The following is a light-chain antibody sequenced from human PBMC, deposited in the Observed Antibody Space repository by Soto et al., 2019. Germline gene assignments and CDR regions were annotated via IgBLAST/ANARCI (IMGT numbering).Light chain of an antibody. V-gene: IGLV2-23*02. J-gene: IGLJ2*01. CDR2: EVN. CDR1: SSDVGSYNL. CDR3: CSYAGTSTFVV. Sequence: QSALTQPASVSGSLGQSITISCTGTSSDVGSYNLVSWYQQHPGKAPKLMIYEVNKRPSGVPNRFSGSKSGNTASLTISGLQAEDEADYYCCSYAGTSTFVVFGGGTKLTVL.